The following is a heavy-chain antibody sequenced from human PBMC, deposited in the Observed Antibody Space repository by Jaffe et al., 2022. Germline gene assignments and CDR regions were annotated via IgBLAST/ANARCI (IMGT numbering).Heavy chain of an antibody. CDR1: GFTFSSYE. J-gene: IGHJ3*02. CDR2: ISSSGSTI. D-gene: IGHD1-26*01. V-gene: IGHV3-48*03. Sequence: EVQLVESGGGLVQPGGSLRLSCAASGFTFSSYEMNWVRQAPGKGLEWVSYISSSGSTIYYADSVKGRFTISRDNAKNSLYLQMNSLRAEDTAVYYCGSAIVGATSFKRNDAFDIWGQGTMVTVSS. CDR3: GSAIVGATSFKRNDAFDI.